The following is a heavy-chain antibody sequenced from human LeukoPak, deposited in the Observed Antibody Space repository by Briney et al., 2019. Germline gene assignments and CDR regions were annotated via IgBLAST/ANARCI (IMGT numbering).Heavy chain of an antibody. V-gene: IGHV3-30-3*01. CDR3: AKDQGAAAEKTGWLDY. CDR2: ISYDGSNK. J-gene: IGHJ4*02. Sequence: GGSLRLSCAASGFTFSSYAMHWVRQAPGKGLEWVAVISYDGSNKYYADSVKGRFTISRDNSKNTLYLQMNSLRAEDTAVYYCAKDQGAAAEKTGWLDYWGQGTLVTVSS. CDR1: GFTFSSYA. D-gene: IGHD6-13*01.